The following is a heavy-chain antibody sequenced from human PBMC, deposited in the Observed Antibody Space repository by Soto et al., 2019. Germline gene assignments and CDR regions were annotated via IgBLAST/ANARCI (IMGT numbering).Heavy chain of an antibody. CDR1: GGTFSSYA. CDR3: ARGRHEAYYHDRSGYLNWFDP. D-gene: IGHD3-22*01. J-gene: IGHJ5*02. CDR2: IIPIFGTA. Sequence: QVQLVQSGAEVKKPGSSVKVSCKASGGTFSSYAISWVRQAPGQGLEWMGGIIPIFGTANYAQKFQGRVTLTADESTRTVYMELSSLRSEDTAVYYGARGRHEAYYHDRSGYLNWFDPWGQGTLVTVSS. V-gene: IGHV1-69*12.